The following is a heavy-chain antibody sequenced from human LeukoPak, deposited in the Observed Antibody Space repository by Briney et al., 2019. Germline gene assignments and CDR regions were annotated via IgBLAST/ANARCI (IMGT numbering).Heavy chain of an antibody. CDR1: GYTLTELS. Sequence: ASVKVSCKVSGYTLTELSMHWVRQAPGKGLEWMGGFDPEDGETIYAQKFQGRVTMTEDTSTDTAYMELSSLRSEDTAVYCCATSTIIAVALDYWGQGTLVTVSS. D-gene: IGHD6-19*01. J-gene: IGHJ4*02. V-gene: IGHV1-24*01. CDR3: ATSTIIAVALDY. CDR2: FDPEDGET.